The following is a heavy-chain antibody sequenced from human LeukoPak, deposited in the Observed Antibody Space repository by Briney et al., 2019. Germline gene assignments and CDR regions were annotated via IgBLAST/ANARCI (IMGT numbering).Heavy chain of an antibody. CDR2: IYYSGST. J-gene: IGHJ5*01. V-gene: IGHV4-59*01. CDR1: GGSISSYY. Sequence: SETLSLTCTVSGGSISSYYWSWIRQPPGKGLEWIGYIYYSGSTNYNPSLKSRVTISVDTSKNQFSLKLSSVTAADTAVYYCAGSPRLRFLEWFDYWGQGTLVTVSS. D-gene: IGHD3-3*01. CDR3: AGSPRLRFLEWFDY.